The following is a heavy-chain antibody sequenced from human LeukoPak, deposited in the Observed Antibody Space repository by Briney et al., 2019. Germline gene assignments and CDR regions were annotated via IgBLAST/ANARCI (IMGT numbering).Heavy chain of an antibody. CDR3: AGWGYDILTGYYRY. CDR2: IYSGGST. Sequence: GVLKISCAASGFTVSSNYMSWVRQAPGKGLERVSVIYSGGSTYYADSVKGRFTISRDNSKNTLYLQMNSLRAEDTAVYYCAGWGYDILTGYYRYWGQGTLVTVSS. CDR1: GFTVSSNY. D-gene: IGHD3-9*01. J-gene: IGHJ4*02. V-gene: IGHV3-53*01.